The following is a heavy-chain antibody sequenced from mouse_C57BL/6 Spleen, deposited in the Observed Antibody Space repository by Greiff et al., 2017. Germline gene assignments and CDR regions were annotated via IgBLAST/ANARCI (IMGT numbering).Heavy chain of an antibody. CDR2: ITPSTGGT. J-gene: IGHJ2*01. Sequence: VQLKPSGPELVKPGASVKITCKATGNHLTGCYMNWVKQSPETRHKRNGTITPSTGGTTYNQTFKAKATFTEDKSSSTAYMQLKSLTSEDSAVDCCAIYYYGTYYFDYWGQGTTLTVSS. D-gene: IGHD1-1*01. CDR1: GNHLTGCY. CDR3: AIYYYGTYYFDY. V-gene: IGHV1-42*01.